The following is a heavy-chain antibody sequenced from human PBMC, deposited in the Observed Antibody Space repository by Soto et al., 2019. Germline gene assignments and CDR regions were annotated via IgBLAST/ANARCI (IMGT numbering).Heavy chain of an antibody. CDR1: GGSISSGDYY. CDR3: ASVPNYDFWIQTEY. J-gene: IGHJ4*02. Sequence: SETLSLTCTVSGGSISSGDYYWSWIRQPPGKGLEWIGYIYYSGSTYYNPSLKSRVTISVDTSKNQFSLKLSSVTAADTAVYYCASVPNYDFWIQTEYSGQGTLVTVSS. D-gene: IGHD3-3*01. V-gene: IGHV4-30-4*01. CDR2: IYYSGST.